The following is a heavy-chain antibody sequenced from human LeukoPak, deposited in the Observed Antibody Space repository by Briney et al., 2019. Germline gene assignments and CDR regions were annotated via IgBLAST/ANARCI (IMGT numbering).Heavy chain of an antibody. CDR1: GGTFSSYA. CDR2: IIPIFGTA. J-gene: IGHJ6*03. V-gene: IGHV1-69*05. D-gene: IGHD5-18*01. Sequence: GASVKVSCKASGGTFSSYAISWVRQAPGQGLEWMGGIIPIFGTANYAQKFQGRVTITTDESTSTAYMELSSLRSEDTAVYYCARDGGTAMTDYYYYYMDVWGKGTTVTVSS. CDR3: ARDGGTAMTDYYYYYMDV.